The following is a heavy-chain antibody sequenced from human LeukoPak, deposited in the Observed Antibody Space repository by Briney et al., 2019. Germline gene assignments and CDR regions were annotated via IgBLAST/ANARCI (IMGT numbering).Heavy chain of an antibody. D-gene: IGHD2-15*01. J-gene: IGHJ6*02. CDR1: GFSFDDYV. CDR3: AKDLGSAITSALVLDV. V-gene: IGHV3-9*01. CDR2: ITWNRDNI. Sequence: PGGSLRLSCAAPGFSFDDYVMHWVRQAPGKGLEWVSGITWNRDNIGYGDSVKGRFTISRDNVKNALYLQMNSLRPEDTALYYCAKDLGSAITSALVLDVWGQGTTVIVSS.